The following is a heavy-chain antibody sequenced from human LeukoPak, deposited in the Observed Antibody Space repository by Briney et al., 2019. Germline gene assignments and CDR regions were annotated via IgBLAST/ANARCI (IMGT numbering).Heavy chain of an antibody. Sequence: PVRSLRLSSAASVFTFISYGMHAGRQAPGKGLEWVAVIWYDGSNKYYADSVKGRFTISRDNSKNTLYLQMNSLRAEDTAVYYCARDGGLNWFDPWGQGTLVTVSS. CDR1: VFTFISYG. CDR2: IWYDGSNK. J-gene: IGHJ5*02. V-gene: IGHV3-33*01. D-gene: IGHD3-16*01. CDR3: ARDGGLNWFDP.